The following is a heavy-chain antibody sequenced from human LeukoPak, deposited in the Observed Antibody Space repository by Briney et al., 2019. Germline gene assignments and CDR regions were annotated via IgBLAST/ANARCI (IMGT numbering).Heavy chain of an antibody. CDR2: IKQDGSEK. Sequence: GGSLRLSCAASGFTFSSYWMSWVRQAPGKGLEWVANIKQDGSEKYYVDSVKGRFTISRDNSKNTLYLQMNSLRAEDTAVYYCARVACGSTSCLFHYYYYYMDVWGKGTTVTISS. CDR1: GFTFSSYW. CDR3: ARVACGSTSCLFHYYYYYMDV. V-gene: IGHV3-7*01. J-gene: IGHJ6*03. D-gene: IGHD2-2*01.